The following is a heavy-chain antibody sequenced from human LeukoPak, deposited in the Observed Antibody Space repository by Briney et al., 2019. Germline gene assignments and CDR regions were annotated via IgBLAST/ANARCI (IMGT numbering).Heavy chain of an antibody. D-gene: IGHD2-2*01. CDR2: IWYDGSNK. CDR1: GFTFSSYG. Sequence: GGSLRLSCAASGFTFSSYGMHWVRQAPGKGLEWVAVIWYDGSNKYYADSVKGRFTISRDNSKNTLYLQMNSLRAEDTAVYYCAKVRQLRLPFDYWGQGTLVTVSS. V-gene: IGHV3-33*06. CDR3: AKVRQLRLPFDY. J-gene: IGHJ4*02.